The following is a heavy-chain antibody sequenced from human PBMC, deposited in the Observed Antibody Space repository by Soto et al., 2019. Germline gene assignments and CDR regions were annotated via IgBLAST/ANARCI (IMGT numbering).Heavy chain of an antibody. D-gene: IGHD3-16*01. CDR2: LTSDGSYK. CDR1: GLTFSSYG. CDR3: AKGGDFDY. V-gene: IGHV3-30*18. Sequence: QVQLVESGGGVVQPGGSLRRSCVVSGLTFSSYGMQWVRQAPGKGLQWVAILTSDGSYKSYADSVKGRFTISRDNSKNTVYLQMDSLRGDDTGVYYCAKGGDFDYWGQGTLVTVSS. J-gene: IGHJ4*01.